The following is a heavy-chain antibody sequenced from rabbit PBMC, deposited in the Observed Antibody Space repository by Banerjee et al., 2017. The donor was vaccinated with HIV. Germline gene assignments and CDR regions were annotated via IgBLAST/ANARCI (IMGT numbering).Heavy chain of an antibody. D-gene: IGHD1-1*01. CDR1: GFDFSSYY. CDR2: IDPDYGTT. V-gene: IGHV1S7*01. CDR3: ARGASSSAYYGYYFNL. J-gene: IGHJ4*01. Sequence: QLKETGGGLVQPGGSLTLSCKASGFDFSSYYMSWVRQAPGKGLEWIGTIDPDYGTTDYANWVNGRFTISSHNAQNTLDLQLNSLTAADTATYFCARGASSSAYYGYYFNLWGQGTLVTVS.